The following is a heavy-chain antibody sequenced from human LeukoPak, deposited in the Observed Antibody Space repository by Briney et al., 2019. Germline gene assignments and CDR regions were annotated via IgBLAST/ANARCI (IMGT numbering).Heavy chain of an antibody. CDR1: GYTFTTYW. CDR3: ARLGHGSSWGIDY. CDR2: IYPGDSDT. V-gene: IGHV5-51*01. J-gene: IGHJ4*02. Sequence: GESLKISCKASGYTFTTYWIGWVRQMPGKGLEWMGIIYPGDSDTRYSPSFQGQVTISADKSIGTAYLRWSSLKASDTAMYYCARLGHGSSWGIDYWGQGTLVTVSS. D-gene: IGHD6-13*01.